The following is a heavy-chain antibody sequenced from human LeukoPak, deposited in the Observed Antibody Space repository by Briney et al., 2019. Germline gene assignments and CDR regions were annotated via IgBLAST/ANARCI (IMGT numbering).Heavy chain of an antibody. Sequence: SETLSLTCAVYGGSFSGYYWSWIRQPPGTGLEWIGEINHSGSTNYNPSLKSRVTISVDTSKNQFSLKPSSVTAAETAVYYRARGIASRSLCYYYYFTDVWGKGTTVTVS. CDR3: ARGIASRSLCYYYYFTDV. CDR1: GGSFSGYY. D-gene: IGHD1-26*01. J-gene: IGHJ6*03. CDR2: INHSGST. V-gene: IGHV4-34*01.